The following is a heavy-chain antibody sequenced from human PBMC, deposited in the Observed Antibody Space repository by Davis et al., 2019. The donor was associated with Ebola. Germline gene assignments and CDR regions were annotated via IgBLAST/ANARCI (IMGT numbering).Heavy chain of an antibody. V-gene: IGHV1-46*01. D-gene: IGHD4-11*01. CDR3: ARGRPLDYTNYGMDV. J-gene: IGHJ6*04. Sequence: AASVKVSCKASGYTFTNYYMHWVRQAPGQGLEWMGMINPNNGRTIYAQKFQGRVTVTRDTSITTVYLDLTRLTSDDTAVSYCARGRPLDYTNYGMDVWGKGTAVTVSS. CDR1: GYTFTNYY. CDR2: INPNNGRT.